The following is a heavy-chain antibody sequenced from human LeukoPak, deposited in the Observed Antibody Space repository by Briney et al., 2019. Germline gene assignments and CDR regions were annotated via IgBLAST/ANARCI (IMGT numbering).Heavy chain of an antibody. CDR1: GFIFSNCW. Sequence: GGSLRLSCETSGFIFSNCWMTWVRQAPGKGLEWVAFIRYDGSNKYYADSVKGRFTISRDNSKNTLYLQMNSLRAEDTAVYYCAKDRAGGSYDPTDAFDIWGQGTMVTVSS. V-gene: IGHV3-30*02. D-gene: IGHD1-26*01. CDR3: AKDRAGGSYDPTDAFDI. CDR2: IRYDGSNK. J-gene: IGHJ3*02.